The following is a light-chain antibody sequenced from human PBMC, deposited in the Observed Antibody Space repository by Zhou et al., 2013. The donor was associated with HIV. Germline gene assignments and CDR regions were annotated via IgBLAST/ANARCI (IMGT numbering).Light chain of an antibody. CDR2: DTS. CDR1: QSVGYY. Sequence: EIVMTQSPATLSVSPGERASLSCRASQSVGYYLAWYQQKPGQAPRLLIYDTSNRAIGIPARFSGSGSGTDFTLTISNLQPEDFAVYYCQQSFNRVTFGPGTRVDIK. J-gene: IGKJ3*01. V-gene: IGKV3-11*01. CDR3: QQSFNRVT.